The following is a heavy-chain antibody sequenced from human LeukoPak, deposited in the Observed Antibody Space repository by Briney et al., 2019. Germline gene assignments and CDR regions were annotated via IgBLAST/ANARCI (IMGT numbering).Heavy chain of an antibody. V-gene: IGHV3-33*01. CDR2: IWYDGSNK. J-gene: IGHJ4*02. CDR1: GFTFSSYG. CDR3: ARGGLSGSYYFDY. Sequence: GGSLRLSCAASGFTFSSYGTHWVRQAPGKGLEWVAVIWYDGSNKYYADSVKGRFTISRDNSKNTLYLQMNSLRAEDTAVYYCARGGLSGSYYFDYWGQGTLVTVSP. D-gene: IGHD1-26*01.